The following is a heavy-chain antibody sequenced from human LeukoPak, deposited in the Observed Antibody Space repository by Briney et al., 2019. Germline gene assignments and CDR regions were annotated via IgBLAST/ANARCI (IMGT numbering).Heavy chain of an antibody. D-gene: IGHD4-11*01. Sequence: GRSLRLSCAASGFTFTNAGMSWVRQAPGKGLEWVGRIKSKIDGGTTDYTAPVKGRFTFSRDDSENTLYLQMNSLKTEDSAVYYCTTDYSKSAPHYYMDVWGKGTTVTVSS. CDR2: IKSKIDGGTT. CDR3: TTDYSKSAPHYYMDV. J-gene: IGHJ6*03. CDR1: GFTFTNAG. V-gene: IGHV3-15*01.